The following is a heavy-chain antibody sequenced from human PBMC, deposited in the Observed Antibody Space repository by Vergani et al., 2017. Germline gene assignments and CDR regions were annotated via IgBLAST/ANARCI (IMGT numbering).Heavy chain of an antibody. D-gene: IGHD3-10*01. CDR1: GYTFTSYD. CDR2: IIPILGTA. V-gene: IGHV1-69*11. Sequence: QVQLVQSGAEVKKPGASVKVSCKASGYTFTSYDINWVRQATGQGLEWMGRIIPILGTANYAQKFQGRVTITADESTSTAYMELSSLRSEDTAVYYCARGLELLWFGDAFDIWGQGTMVTVSS. J-gene: IGHJ3*02. CDR3: ARGLELLWFGDAFDI.